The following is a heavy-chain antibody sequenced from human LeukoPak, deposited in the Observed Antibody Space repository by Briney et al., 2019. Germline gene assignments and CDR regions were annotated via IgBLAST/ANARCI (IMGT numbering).Heavy chain of an antibody. CDR3: ARARIVGATRYFDY. Sequence: ETLSLTCAVYGGSFSGYYWSWIRQPPGKGLEWVSSVSGGSAGSTYYADSVKGRFTISRDSSKNTLYLQMKSLGAEDTAVYYCARARIVGATRYFDYWGQGTLVTVSS. CDR2: VSGGSAGST. J-gene: IGHJ4*02. D-gene: IGHD1-26*01. V-gene: IGHV3-23*01. CDR1: GGSFSGYY.